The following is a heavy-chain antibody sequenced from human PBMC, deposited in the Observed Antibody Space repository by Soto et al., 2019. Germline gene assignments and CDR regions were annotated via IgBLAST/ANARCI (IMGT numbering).Heavy chain of an antibody. Sequence: QVQLVESGGGVVQPGRSLRLSCAASGFTFSSYGMHWVRQAPGKGLEWVAVISYDGSNKYYADSVKGRFTISRDNSKNSLYLLMNSLRAEDTAVYYCAKDRRKVVVAAPFDYWGQGTLVPVSS. CDR1: GFTFSSYG. D-gene: IGHD2-15*01. CDR3: AKDRRKVVVAAPFDY. V-gene: IGHV3-30*18. J-gene: IGHJ4*02. CDR2: ISYDGSNK.